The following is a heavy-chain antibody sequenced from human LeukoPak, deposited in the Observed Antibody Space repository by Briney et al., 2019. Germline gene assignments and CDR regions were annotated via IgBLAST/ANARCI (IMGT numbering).Heavy chain of an antibody. V-gene: IGHV3-7*03. Sequence: GGSLRLSCAASGFTFSSYWMNWVRQAPGKGLEWVANIKQDGSEKYYVDSVKGRFTISRDNAKNSLYLQMNSLKGEDTAVYYCAKSRRLYGDFIDYWGQGTLVTVSS. J-gene: IGHJ4*02. CDR3: AKSRRLYGDFIDY. D-gene: IGHD4-17*01. CDR1: GFTFSSYW. CDR2: IKQDGSEK.